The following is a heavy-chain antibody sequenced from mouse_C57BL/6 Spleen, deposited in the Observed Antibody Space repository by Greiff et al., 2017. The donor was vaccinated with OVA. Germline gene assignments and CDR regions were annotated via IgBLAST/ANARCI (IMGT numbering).Heavy chain of an antibody. Sequence: VQLQESGPELVKPGASVKISCKASGYAFRSSWMNWVKQRPGKGLEWIGRIYPGDGDTNYNGKFKGKATLTADKSSSTAYMQLSSLTSEDSAVYFCARHLSSGYVGFAYWGQGTLVTVSA. CDR1: GYAFRSSW. CDR3: ARHLSSGYVGFAY. CDR2: IYPGDGDT. V-gene: IGHV1-82*01. D-gene: IGHD3-2*02. J-gene: IGHJ3*01.